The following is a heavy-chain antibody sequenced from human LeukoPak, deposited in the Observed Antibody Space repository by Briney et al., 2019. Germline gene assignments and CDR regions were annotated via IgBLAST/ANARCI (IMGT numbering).Heavy chain of an antibody. CDR3: ARPGGARPFWYFDL. CDR1: GGSISSYY. CDR2: IYYNGNA. Sequence: PSETLSLTCTVSGGSISSYYWSWIRQPPGKGLEWIGYIYYNGNANYNPSLKSRVTISIDTSANQFSLKLTSVTAADTAVYYCARPGGARPFWYFDLWGRGTLVTVS. D-gene: IGHD3-10*01. V-gene: IGHV4-59*01. J-gene: IGHJ2*01.